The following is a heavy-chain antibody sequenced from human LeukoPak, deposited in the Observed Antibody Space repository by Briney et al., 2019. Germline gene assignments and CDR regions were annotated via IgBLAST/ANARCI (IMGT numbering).Heavy chain of an antibody. Sequence: LRLSCAASGFTFSSYGMHWVRQAPGKGLEWVAVIWYDGSNKYYADSVKGRFTISRDNSKNTLYLQMNSLRAEDTAVYYCARDRQGTDFWSGYSGLDPWGQGTLVTVSS. V-gene: IGHV3-33*01. CDR2: IWYDGSNK. D-gene: IGHD3-3*01. CDR3: ARDRQGTDFWSGYSGLDP. J-gene: IGHJ5*02. CDR1: GFTFSSYG.